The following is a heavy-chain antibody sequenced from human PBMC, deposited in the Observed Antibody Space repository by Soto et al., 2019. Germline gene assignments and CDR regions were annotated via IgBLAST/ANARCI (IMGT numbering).Heavy chain of an antibody. Sequence: PSETLSLTCTVSGVSISSYYWSWIRHPPWKGLEWIGYIYYSGSTNYNPSLKSRVTISVDTSKNQFSLKLSSVTAADTAVYYCARENGFSCYYNHPYVLSFCGQGTKRTVSS. V-gene: IGHV4-59*01. CDR3: ARENGFSCYYNHPYVLSF. CDR1: GVSISSYY. J-gene: IGHJ6*02. D-gene: IGHD3-22*01. CDR2: IYYSGST.